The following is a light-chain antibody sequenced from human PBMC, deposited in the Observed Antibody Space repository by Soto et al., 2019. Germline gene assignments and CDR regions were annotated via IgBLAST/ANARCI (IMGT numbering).Light chain of an antibody. Sequence: DIQMTHSPSTLSASVGDRVTITFLASQGISSYLAWYQQKPGKAPKLLIYAASTLQSGVPSRFSGSGSGTDFTLTISSLQPEDFATYYCQQLNSYLSINFGQGTRLEIK. J-gene: IGKJ5*01. CDR1: QGISSY. CDR2: AAS. V-gene: IGKV1-9*01. CDR3: QQLNSYLSIN.